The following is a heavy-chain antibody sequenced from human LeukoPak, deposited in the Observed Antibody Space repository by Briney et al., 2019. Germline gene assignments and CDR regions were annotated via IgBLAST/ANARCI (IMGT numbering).Heavy chain of an antibody. CDR2: IYYSGST. V-gene: IGHV4-30-4*01. J-gene: IGHJ4*02. CDR1: GVSISSGDYY. CDR3: ARVSDYDSSGYYDIDY. Sequence: SETLSLTCTVSGVSISSGDYYWSWIRQPPGKGLEWIGYIYYSGSTYYNPSLKSRVIISVDTSKNQISLKLNSVTAADTAVYYCARVSDYDSSGYYDIDYWGQGTLVTVSS. D-gene: IGHD3-22*01.